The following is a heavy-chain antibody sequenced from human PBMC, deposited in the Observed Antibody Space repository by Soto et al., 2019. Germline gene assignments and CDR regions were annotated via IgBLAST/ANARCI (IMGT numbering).Heavy chain of an antibody. CDR2: IIPIFGTA. J-gene: IGHJ4*02. V-gene: IGHV1-69*13. CDR1: GGTFSSYA. CDR3: ARYSYETRAPSDY. D-gene: IGHD5-18*01. Sequence: SVKVSCKASGGTFSSYAISWVRQAPGQGLEWMGGIIPIFGTANCAQKFQGRVTITADESTSTAYMELSSLRSEDTAVYYCARYSYETRAPSDYWGQGTLVTVSS.